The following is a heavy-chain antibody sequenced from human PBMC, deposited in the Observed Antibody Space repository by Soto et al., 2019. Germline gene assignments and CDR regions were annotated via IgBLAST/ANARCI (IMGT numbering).Heavy chain of an antibody. D-gene: IGHD3-10*01. CDR2: ISSSSNTI. V-gene: IGHV3-48*02. CDR3: SRGFGWRRGPFDF. J-gene: IGHJ4*02. CDR1: GFTFTSYS. Sequence: PGGSLRLSCATSGFTFTSYSMNWVRQAPGRGLEWLSYISSSSNTIFYADSVKGRFTISRDSANSSLYLQLTSLRDDDTALYFFSRGFGWRRGPFDFPGQGSPVPVSS.